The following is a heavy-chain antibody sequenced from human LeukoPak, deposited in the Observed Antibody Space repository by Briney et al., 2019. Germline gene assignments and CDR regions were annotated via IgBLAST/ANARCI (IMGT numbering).Heavy chain of an antibody. CDR3: ARAQKLGNTKFDGCLGY. CDR1: GYTFTSYA. CDR2: INAGNGNT. V-gene: IGHV1-3*01. Sequence: ASVTVSCKASGYTFTSYAMHWVRQAPGQRLEWMGWINAGNGNTKYSQKFQGRVTITRDTSASTAYMELSSLRSEDTAVYYCARAQKLGNTKFDGCLGYWGQGTLVTISS. J-gene: IGHJ4*02. D-gene: IGHD7-27*01.